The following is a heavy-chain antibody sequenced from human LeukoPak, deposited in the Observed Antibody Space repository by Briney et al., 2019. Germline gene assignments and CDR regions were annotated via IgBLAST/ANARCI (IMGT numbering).Heavy chain of an antibody. V-gene: IGHV3-30*04. CDR1: GFTFSNSV. J-gene: IGHJ4*02. Sequence: PGRSLRLSCSTAGFTFSNSVIHWVRQAPGKRLEWVAVTSYDGNNQYYADSVKGRCTISRDDSKNTVYLQMNSLRPDDTAVYYCARSPNYYYFDSWGQGTLVTVSS. D-gene: IGHD5-24*01. CDR2: TSYDGNNQ. CDR3: ARSPNYYYFDS.